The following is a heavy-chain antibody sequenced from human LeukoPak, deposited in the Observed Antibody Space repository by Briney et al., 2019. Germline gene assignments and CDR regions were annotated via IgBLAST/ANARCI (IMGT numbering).Heavy chain of an antibody. CDR3: AREGRKYGSGSLYYFDY. D-gene: IGHD3-10*01. CDR2: IKSKTDGETT. CDR1: GFTFTDAW. J-gene: IGHJ4*02. V-gene: IGHV3-15*01. Sequence: GGSLRLSCAASGFTFTDAWMSWVRQAPGKGLEWVGRIKSKTDGETTDYAAPVKGRFTISRDDSKNTLYLQMNSLRAEDTAVYYCAREGRKYGSGSLYYFDYWGQGTLVTVSS.